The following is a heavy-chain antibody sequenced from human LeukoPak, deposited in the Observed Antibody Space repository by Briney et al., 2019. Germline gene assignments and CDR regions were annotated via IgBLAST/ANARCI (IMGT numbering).Heavy chain of an antibody. V-gene: IGHV3-74*01. D-gene: IGHD6-19*01. CDR2: INSDGSST. CDR1: GFTFSSYW. J-gene: IGHJ4*02. Sequence: HSGGSLRLSCAASGFTFSSYWMHWVRQAPGKGLVWVSRINSDGSSTSYADSVKGRFTISRDNAKNTLYLQVNSLRAEDTAVYYCARKSGAVAAFDYWGQGTLVTVSS. CDR3: ARKSGAVAAFDY.